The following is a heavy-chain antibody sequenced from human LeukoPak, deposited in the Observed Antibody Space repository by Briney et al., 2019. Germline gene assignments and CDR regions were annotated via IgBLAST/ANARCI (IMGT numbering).Heavy chain of an antibody. CDR1: GGSISSYY. J-gene: IGHJ5*02. D-gene: IGHD3-3*01. CDR2: IYYSGST. V-gene: IGHV4-59*08. Sequence: SETLSLTCTVSGGSISSYYWSWIRQPPGKGLEWIGYIYYSGSTNYNPSLKSRVTISVDTSKKQFSLKLSSVTAADTAVYSCARGSLLYNWFDPWGQGNLVTVSS. CDR3: ARGSLLYNWFDP.